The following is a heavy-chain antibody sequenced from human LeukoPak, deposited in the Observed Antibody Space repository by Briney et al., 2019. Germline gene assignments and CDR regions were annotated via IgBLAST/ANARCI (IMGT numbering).Heavy chain of an antibody. J-gene: IGHJ4*02. CDR2: IYHSGST. Sequence: PSETLSLTCAVSGGSISSGGYSWSWIRQPPGKGLEWIGYIYHSGSTYYNPSLKSRVTISVDRSKNQFSLELSSVTAADTAVYYCARAPPRVGHFDHWGQGTLVTVSS. V-gene: IGHV4-30-2*01. D-gene: IGHD1-26*01. CDR1: GGSISSGGYS. CDR3: ARAPPRVGHFDH.